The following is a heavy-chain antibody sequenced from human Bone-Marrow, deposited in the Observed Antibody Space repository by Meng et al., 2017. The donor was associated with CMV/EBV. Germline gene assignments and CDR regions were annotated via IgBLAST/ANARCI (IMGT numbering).Heavy chain of an antibody. Sequence: SLKISCAASGFTFDDYAMHWVRQAPGKGLEWVSGISWNSGSIGYADSVKGRFTISRDNAKNSLYLQMNSLRAEDTAVYYCVLRLPAWDFDDWGQGTLVTVSS. V-gene: IGHV3-9*01. J-gene: IGHJ4*02. D-gene: IGHD5-12*01. CDR2: ISWNSGSI. CDR1: GFTFDDYA. CDR3: VLRLPAWDFDD.